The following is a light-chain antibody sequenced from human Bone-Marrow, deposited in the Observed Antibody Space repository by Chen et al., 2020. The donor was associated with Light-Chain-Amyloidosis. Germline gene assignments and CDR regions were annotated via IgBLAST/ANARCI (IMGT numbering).Light chain of an antibody. CDR2: DDS. J-gene: IGLJ3*02. CDR1: NIGSTS. V-gene: IGLV3-21*02. CDR3: QVWDRSSDRPV. Sequence: SYVLTQPSSVSVPRGQRATIACGGNNIGSTSVHWYQQTPGQAPLLVVYDDSDRPSGIPARLSGSNSGNTATLTISRVEAGDEADYYCQVWDRSSDRPVFGGGTKLTVL.